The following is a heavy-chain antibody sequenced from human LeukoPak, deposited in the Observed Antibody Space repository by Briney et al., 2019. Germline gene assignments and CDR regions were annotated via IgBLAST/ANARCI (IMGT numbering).Heavy chain of an antibody. Sequence: TGGSLRLSCAASGFTYSSYSMNWVRQAPGKGLEWVSSISSSGSYIYYADSVKGRFTISRDNAKNSLYLQMNSLRAEDTAVYYCARDRGSGYDLVFDYWGQGTLVTVSS. CDR1: GFTYSSYS. CDR3: ARDRGSGYDLVFDY. D-gene: IGHD5-12*01. V-gene: IGHV3-21*01. CDR2: ISSSGSYI. J-gene: IGHJ4*02.